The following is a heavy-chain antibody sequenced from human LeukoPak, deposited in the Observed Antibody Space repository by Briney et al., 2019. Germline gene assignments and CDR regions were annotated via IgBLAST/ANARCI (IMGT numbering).Heavy chain of an antibody. Sequence: GGSLRLSCAASGFTLSSYAMSWVRQAPGKGLEWVANIKQDGSEKYYVDSVKGRFTISRDNAKNSLYLQMNSLRAEDAAVYYCARDRGGYYDSSGLAWGQGTLVTVSS. CDR3: ARDRGGYYDSSGLA. V-gene: IGHV3-7*01. J-gene: IGHJ5*02. CDR2: IKQDGSEK. CDR1: GFTLSSYA. D-gene: IGHD3-22*01.